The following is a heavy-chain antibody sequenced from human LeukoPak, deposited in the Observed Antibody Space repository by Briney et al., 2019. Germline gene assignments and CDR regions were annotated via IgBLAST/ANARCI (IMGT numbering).Heavy chain of an antibody. CDR3: ARGRTFGGAADY. V-gene: IGHV4-59*08. J-gene: IGHJ4*02. CDR2: IYYSGST. CDR1: GGSISSYY. D-gene: IGHD3-16*01. Sequence: SETLSLTCTVSGGSISSYYWSWIRQPPGKGLEWIGYIYYSGSTNYNPSLKSRVTISVDTSKNQFSLKLSSVTAADTAVYYCARGRTFGGAADYWGQGTLVTVSS.